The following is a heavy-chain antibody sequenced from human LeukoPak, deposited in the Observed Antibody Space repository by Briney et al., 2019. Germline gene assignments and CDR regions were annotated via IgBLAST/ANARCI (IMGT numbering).Heavy chain of an antibody. Sequence: ASVKVSCKASGYTFTRNKMHWVRQAPGQGLEWIGIINPSDGSTRFAQKFQGRVIMTRDTSTSTVYMELSSLRSEDTAVYFCAKDSSSWAVDYWGQGTLVTVSS. CDR1: GYTFTRNK. D-gene: IGHD6-13*01. V-gene: IGHV1-46*01. CDR3: AKDSSSWAVDY. J-gene: IGHJ4*02. CDR2: INPSDGST.